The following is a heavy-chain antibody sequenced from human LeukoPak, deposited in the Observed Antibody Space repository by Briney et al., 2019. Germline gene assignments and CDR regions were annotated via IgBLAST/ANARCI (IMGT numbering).Heavy chain of an antibody. J-gene: IGHJ5*02. CDR2: IGTAGDT. CDR3: ARMVRGVIISDNWFDP. CDR1: GFTFSSYD. V-gene: IGHV3-13*01. D-gene: IGHD3-10*01. Sequence: GGSLRLSCAASGFTFSSYDMHWVRQATGKGLEWVSAIGTAGDTYYPGSVKGRFIISRENAKNSLYLQMNSLRAGDTAVYYCARMVRGVIISDNWFDPWGQGTLVTVSS.